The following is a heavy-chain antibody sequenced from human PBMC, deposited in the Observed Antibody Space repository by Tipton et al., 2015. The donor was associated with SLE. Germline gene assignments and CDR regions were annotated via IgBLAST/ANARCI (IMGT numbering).Heavy chain of an antibody. J-gene: IGHJ5*02. D-gene: IGHD3-10*01. CDR2: MYTRGST. CDR1: GGSISSGSYY. V-gene: IGHV4-61*02. CDR3: ARVDGSGSYYTDWFDP. Sequence: TLSLTCTVSGGSISSGSYYWSWIRQPAGKGLEWIGRMYTRGSTNYNPSLKSRVTISMDTSKNQFSLKLSSVTAADTAVYYCARVDGSGSYYTDWFDPWGQGTLVTVSS.